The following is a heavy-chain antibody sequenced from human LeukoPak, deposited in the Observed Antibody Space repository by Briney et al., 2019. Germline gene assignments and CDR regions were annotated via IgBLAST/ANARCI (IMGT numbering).Heavy chain of an antibody. Sequence: ASVKVSCKASGGTFSSYAISWVRQAPGQGLEWVGRIIPIFGTANYAQKFQGRVTITTDESTSTAYMELSSLRSEDTAVYYCARDCSGGSCDHFDYWGQGTLVTVSS. J-gene: IGHJ4*02. D-gene: IGHD2-15*01. CDR1: GGTFSSYA. V-gene: IGHV1-69*05. CDR2: IIPIFGTA. CDR3: ARDCSGGSCDHFDY.